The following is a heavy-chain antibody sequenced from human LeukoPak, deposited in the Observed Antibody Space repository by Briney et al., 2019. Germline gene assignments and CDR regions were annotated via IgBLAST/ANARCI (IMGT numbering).Heavy chain of an antibody. V-gene: IGHV3-66*01. D-gene: IGHD1-26*01. CDR3: ARESWELHFDY. CDR2: IYSGGSA. Sequence: GGSLRLSCAASGFTVSSNYMSWVRQAPGKGLEWVSVIYSGGSAYYADSVKGRFTISRDNSKNTLYLQMNSLRAEDTAVYYCARESWELHFDYWGQGTLVTVSS. J-gene: IGHJ4*02. CDR1: GFTVSSNY.